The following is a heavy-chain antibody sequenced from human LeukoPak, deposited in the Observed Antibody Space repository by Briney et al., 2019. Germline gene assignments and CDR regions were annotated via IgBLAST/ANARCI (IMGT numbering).Heavy chain of an antibody. CDR1: GFTFSSYA. J-gene: IGHJ4*02. CDR2: ISGSGGST. V-gene: IGHV3-23*01. D-gene: IGHD6-13*01. Sequence: GGSLRLSCAASGFTFSSYAVSWVRQAPGKGLEWVSAISGSGGSTYYADSVKGRFTISIDNSKNTLYLQMNSLRAVDRAVYYCAKAGKAAAGTVYSGQGSLGTVSS. CDR3: AKAGKAAAGTVY.